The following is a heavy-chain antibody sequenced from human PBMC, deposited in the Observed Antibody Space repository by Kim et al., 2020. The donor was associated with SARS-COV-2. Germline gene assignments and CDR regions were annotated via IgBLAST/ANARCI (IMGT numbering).Heavy chain of an antibody. J-gene: IGHJ4*02. D-gene: IGHD4-17*01. CDR3: AKASTTVVTPYTFFDY. V-gene: IGHV3-30*02. Sequence: DPAKGRFTISRDNSKNTLYLHMNGLRVEDTAVYYCAKASTTVVTPYTFFDYWGQGTLVTVSS.